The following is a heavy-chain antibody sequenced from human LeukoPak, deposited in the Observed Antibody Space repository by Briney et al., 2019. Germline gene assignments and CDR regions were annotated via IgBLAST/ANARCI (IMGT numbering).Heavy chain of an antibody. CDR2: INPSGGST. CDR1: GYTFTSYD. D-gene: IGHD5-18*01. Sequence: ASVKVSCKASGYTFTSYDINWVRQAPGQGLEWMGIINPSGGSTSYAQKFQGRVTMTRDTSTSTVYMELSSLRSEDTAVYYCAREGTAMVAMDVWGQGTTVTVSS. J-gene: IGHJ6*02. CDR3: AREGTAMVAMDV. V-gene: IGHV1-46*01.